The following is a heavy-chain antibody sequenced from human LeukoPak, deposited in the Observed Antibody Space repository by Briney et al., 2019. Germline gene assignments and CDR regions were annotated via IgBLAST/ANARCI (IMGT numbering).Heavy chain of an antibody. V-gene: IGHV3-33*08. CDR2: IWYDGSNK. CDR1: GFTFSSYA. D-gene: IGHD3-3*01. Sequence: GGSLRLSCAASGFTFSSYAMSWVRQAPGKGLEWVAVIWYDGSNKYYADSVKGRFTISRDNSKNTLYLQMNSLRAEDTAVYYCARDTIFGVVHYYYYGMDVWGQGTTVTVSS. J-gene: IGHJ6*02. CDR3: ARDTIFGVVHYYYYGMDV.